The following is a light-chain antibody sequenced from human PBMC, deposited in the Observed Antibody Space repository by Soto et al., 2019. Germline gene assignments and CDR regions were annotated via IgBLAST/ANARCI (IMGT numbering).Light chain of an antibody. J-gene: IGLJ1*01. V-gene: IGLV1-47*02. CDR1: TSNIGTFY. Sequence: QSVLTQPPSASSTPGQTVNMSCSGSTSNIGTFYVYWYQHLPGTAPKLLIYRGNQRPSGVSDRFSGSKSGTSASLAINGLRSDDEADYYCAAWDDNLNAYVFGGGTKVTVL. CDR2: RGN. CDR3: AAWDDNLNAYV.